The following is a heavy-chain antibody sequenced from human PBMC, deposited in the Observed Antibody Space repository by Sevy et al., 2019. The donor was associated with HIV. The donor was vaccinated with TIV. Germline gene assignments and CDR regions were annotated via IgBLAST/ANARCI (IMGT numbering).Heavy chain of an antibody. CDR2: IYPRDSDT. V-gene: IGHV5-51*01. J-gene: IGHJ4*02. D-gene: IGHD4-4*01. CDR3: ARHVDMTTLIGGLYYFDS. CDR1: GYKFTTYW. Sequence: GESLKISCKASGYKFTTYWIGWARQMPGKGLEWMGMIYPRDSDTRYSPSFQGQVTIWADTSINTAYLQWSSLKASDTAMYFCARHVDMTTLIGGLYYFDSWGQGTLVTVSS.